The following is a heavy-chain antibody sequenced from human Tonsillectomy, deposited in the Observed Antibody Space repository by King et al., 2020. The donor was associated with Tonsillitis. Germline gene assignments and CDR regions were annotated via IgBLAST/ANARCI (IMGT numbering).Heavy chain of an antibody. CDR1: GGSITTYY. D-gene: IGHD6-19*01. Sequence: QLQESGPGLVKPSETLSLTCTVSGGSITTYYWSWIRQPPGKRLEWIGYIYFSGSTNYNPSLKTRVTISVDTSKNQFSLKLSSVTAADTAVYYCARLIAVAGEFDYWGQGTLVTVSS. J-gene: IGHJ4*02. CDR2: IYFSGST. CDR3: ARLIAVAGEFDY. V-gene: IGHV4-59*01.